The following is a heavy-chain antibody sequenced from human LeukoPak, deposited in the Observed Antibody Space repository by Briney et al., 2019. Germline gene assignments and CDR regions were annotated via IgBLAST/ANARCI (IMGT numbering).Heavy chain of an antibody. V-gene: IGHV3-30-3*01. CDR2: ISYDGTTK. D-gene: IGHD6-19*01. CDR1: GFSFSSYP. Sequence: GSLRLSCAASGFSFSSYPMHWVRQAPGKGLEWVAVISYDGTTKYYADSVKGRFTISRDNSKNTLYLQMDSLRAEDTALYYCARDPDSSGWFDYWGQGTLVTVSS. J-gene: IGHJ4*02. CDR3: ARDPDSSGWFDY.